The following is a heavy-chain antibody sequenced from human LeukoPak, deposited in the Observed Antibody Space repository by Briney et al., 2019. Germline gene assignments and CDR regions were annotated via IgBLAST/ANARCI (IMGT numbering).Heavy chain of an antibody. J-gene: IGHJ5*02. CDR2: IYPGDSDT. V-gene: IGHV5-51*01. CDR1: GYIFTSYW. Sequence: GESLKISCKGSGYIFTSYWIGWVRQMPGKGLEWMGIIYPGDSDTRYSPSFQGQVTISADKSISTAYLQWSSLKASDTAMYYCARTYGSGSYYNENWFDPWGQGTLVTVSS. CDR3: ARTYGSGSYYNENWFDP. D-gene: IGHD3-10*01.